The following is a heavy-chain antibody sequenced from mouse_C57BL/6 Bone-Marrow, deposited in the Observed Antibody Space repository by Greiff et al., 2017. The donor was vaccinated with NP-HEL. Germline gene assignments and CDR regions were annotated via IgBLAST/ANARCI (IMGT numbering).Heavy chain of an antibody. V-gene: IGHV10-3*01. CDR3: VREGSWDRYYAMDY. CDR1: GFTFNTYA. Sequence: EVKLVESGGGLVQPKGSLKLSCAASGFTFNTYAMSWVRQAPGRGLEWVARIRSKSSNYATYYADTVKDRFTISRDDSQSMLYLQMNNLKTEDTAMYYCVREGSWDRYYAMDYWGQGTSVTVSS. D-gene: IGHD4-1*01. J-gene: IGHJ4*01. CDR2: IRSKSSNYAT.